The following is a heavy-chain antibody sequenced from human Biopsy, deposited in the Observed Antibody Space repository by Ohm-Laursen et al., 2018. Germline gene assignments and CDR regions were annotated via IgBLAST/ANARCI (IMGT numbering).Heavy chain of an antibody. CDR1: RFTFTSYA. V-gene: IGHV3-30*03. J-gene: IGHJ2*01. CDR3: ARDGKRWDYSTYFSWHFDL. D-gene: IGHD4-11*01. Sequence: SLRLSCAASRFTFTSYAMHWVRQAPGKGLEWVAVISYDGSGEYYVDSLQGRFIISRDNPKNTVDLQMNSLRAEGTAVYFCARDGKRWDYSTYFSWHFDLWGRGTLVTVSS. CDR2: ISYDGSGE.